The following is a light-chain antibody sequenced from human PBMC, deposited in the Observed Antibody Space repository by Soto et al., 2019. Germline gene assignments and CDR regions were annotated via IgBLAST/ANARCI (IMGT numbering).Light chain of an antibody. CDR1: SSDVGGYDY. CDR2: EVS. V-gene: IGLV2-14*01. CDR3: DSFTSSRAYV. Sequence: QSALTQPASVSGSPGQSITISCTGTSSDVGGYDYVSWYQQQSGKAPKLIIYEVSSQPSGVSNRFSGSKSGNTASLTISGLQADDEADYYCDSFTSSRAYVFGVGTKLTVL. J-gene: IGLJ1*01.